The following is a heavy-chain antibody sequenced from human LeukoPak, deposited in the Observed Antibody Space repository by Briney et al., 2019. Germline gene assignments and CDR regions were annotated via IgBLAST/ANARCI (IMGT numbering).Heavy chain of an antibody. CDR3: ARHGTITSESYFDY. CDR2: IHNSGRT. V-gene: IGHV4-59*08. D-gene: IGHD1-14*01. Sequence: SETLSLTCSVSGGSVSSYYWSWIRQSPGQGLEWIGYIHNSGRTNHNPTLKSRVTGFVDTSKNQVSLRLSSVTAADTAVYYCARHGTITSESYFDYWGQGALVTVSS. CDR1: GGSVSSYY. J-gene: IGHJ4*02.